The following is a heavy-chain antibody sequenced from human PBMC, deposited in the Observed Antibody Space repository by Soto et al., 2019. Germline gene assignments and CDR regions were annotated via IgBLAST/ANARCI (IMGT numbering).Heavy chain of an antibody. CDR3: ARAITGGLPPLHLGELSPLGSIAYYMDV. J-gene: IGHJ6*03. Sequence: PSETLSLTCAVSSGSIXSSNWWSWVRQPPGKGLEWIGEIYHSGSTNYNPSLKSRVTISVDKSKNQFSLKLSSVTAADTAVYYCARAITGGLPPLHLGELSPLGSIAYYMDVWGKGTTVTVSS. D-gene: IGHD3-16*02. V-gene: IGHV4-4*02. CDR2: IYHSGST. CDR1: SGSIXSSNW.